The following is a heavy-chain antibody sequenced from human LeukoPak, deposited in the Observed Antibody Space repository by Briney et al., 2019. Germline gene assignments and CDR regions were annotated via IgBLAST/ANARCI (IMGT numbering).Heavy chain of an antibody. J-gene: IGHJ4*02. Sequence: SGTLSLTCAVSGGSISSGNWWRWVRQPPGKGLEWIGEIYHSGSTNFNPSLKSRVTISVEKSKNQFSLDLHSVTAADTAVYYCARAAGRDTTSGLDFDYWGQGILVTVSS. D-gene: IGHD1-26*01. CDR2: IYHSGST. V-gene: IGHV4-4*02. CDR1: GGSISSGNW. CDR3: ARAAGRDTTSGLDFDY.